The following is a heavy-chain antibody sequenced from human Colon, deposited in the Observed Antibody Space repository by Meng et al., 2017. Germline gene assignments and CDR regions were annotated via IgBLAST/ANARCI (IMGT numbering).Heavy chain of an antibody. CDR3: ARGYGGLDY. D-gene: IGHD3-10*01. Sequence: QVQLQESGPGLVRPSGTLSLTCGVSGVSISSNKWWSWVRQPPGKGLEWIGESHHSGSTNYNPSLESRVTISIDTSKNQFSLKVTSATAADTAVYYCARGYGGLDYWGQGTLVTVSS. CDR2: SHHSGST. CDR1: GVSISSNKW. V-gene: IGHV4-4*02. J-gene: IGHJ4*02.